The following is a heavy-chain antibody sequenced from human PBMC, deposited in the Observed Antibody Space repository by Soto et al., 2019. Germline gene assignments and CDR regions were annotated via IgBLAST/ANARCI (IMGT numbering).Heavy chain of an antibody. Sequence: AGGSLSVWWGAAGVTFSSYGMHWVRPAPGKGLEYVSAISSNGGSTYYANSVKGRFTISRDSSKNTLYLQMGSLRAEDMAVYYCARRQRYCSSTSCYAKFDYWGQGTLVTVSS. D-gene: IGHD2-2*01. CDR3: ARRQRYCSSTSCYAKFDY. CDR1: GVTFSSYG. CDR2: ISSNGGST. J-gene: IGHJ4*02. V-gene: IGHV3-64*01.